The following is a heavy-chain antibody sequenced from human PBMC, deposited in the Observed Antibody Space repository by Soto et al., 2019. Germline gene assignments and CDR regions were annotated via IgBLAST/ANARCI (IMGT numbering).Heavy chain of an antibody. CDR3: ARDPVWYYGSRGMDV. Sequence: QVQLVESGGGVVQPGRSLRLSCAASGFTFSSYAMHWVRQAPGKGLEWVAVISYDGSNKYYADSVKGRFTISRDNSKNTLYLQMNSLRVEDTAVYYCARDPVWYYGSRGMDVWGQGTTVTVSS. J-gene: IGHJ6*02. D-gene: IGHD3-10*01. CDR2: ISYDGSNK. CDR1: GFTFSSYA. V-gene: IGHV3-30-3*01.